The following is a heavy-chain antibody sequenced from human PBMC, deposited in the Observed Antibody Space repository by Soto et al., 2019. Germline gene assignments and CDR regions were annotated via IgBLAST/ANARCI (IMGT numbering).Heavy chain of an antibody. CDR3: ARDDSGFSGSHYIDYFNY. CDR1: GNTVPNYA. J-gene: IGHJ4*02. Sequence: ASVKVSCKASGNTVPNYAIHWVRQAPGQRPEGMGWINGGNGNTYFSEHFQGRVTFTRDTSAGTVYMQLSSLTSEDTAAYYCARDDSGFSGSHYIDYFNYWGRGALVTVSS. CDR2: INGGNGNT. D-gene: IGHD1-26*01. V-gene: IGHV1-3*01.